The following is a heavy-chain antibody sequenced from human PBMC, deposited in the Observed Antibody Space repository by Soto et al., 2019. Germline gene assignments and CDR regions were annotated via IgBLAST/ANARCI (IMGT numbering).Heavy chain of an antibody. V-gene: IGHV3-7*03. Sequence: EVQLVESGGDLVQPGGSLRLSCVASEFSISAYWMSWVRQAPGKGLEWVANIKGDGSEARYVDSAKDRFLISRDNTKNSLYLQMPSLRAEDTAIDYCVSDGDVCSGSDCFRHFKYWGRGPRVTVSS. CDR2: IKGDGSEA. J-gene: IGHJ4*02. CDR1: EFSISAYW. D-gene: IGHD5-12*01. CDR3: VSDGDVCSGSDCFRHFKY.